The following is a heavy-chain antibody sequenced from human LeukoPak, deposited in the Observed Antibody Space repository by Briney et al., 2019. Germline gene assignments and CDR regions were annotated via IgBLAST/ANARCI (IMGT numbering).Heavy chain of an antibody. CDR1: GGSISSDY. D-gene: IGHD3-16*01. CDR2: ISYSGRT. V-gene: IGHV4-59*08. CDR3: VRGSTLRHYQY. J-gene: IGHJ4*02. Sequence: SETLSLTCTVSGGSISSDYWRWIRQPPGKGLEWIGYISYSGRTYYNPSLRSRVTISVDTSKNHFSLKLSSVTAADTAVYYCVRGSTLRHYQYWGQGTLVTVSS.